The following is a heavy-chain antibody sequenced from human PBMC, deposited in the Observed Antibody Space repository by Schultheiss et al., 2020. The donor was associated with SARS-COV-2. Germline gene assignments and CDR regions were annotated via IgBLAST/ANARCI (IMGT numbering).Heavy chain of an antibody. J-gene: IGHJ4*02. CDR2: IYYSGST. CDR3: ARLVPQNGFDY. Sequence: SQTLSLTCTVSGGSISSYYWSWIRQPPGKGLEWIGYIYYSGSTNYNPSLKSRVTMSVDTSKNQFSLKLSSVTAADTAVYYCARLVPQNGFDYWGQGTLVTVSS. V-gene: IGHV4-59*12. CDR1: GGSISSYY. D-gene: IGHD1-1*01.